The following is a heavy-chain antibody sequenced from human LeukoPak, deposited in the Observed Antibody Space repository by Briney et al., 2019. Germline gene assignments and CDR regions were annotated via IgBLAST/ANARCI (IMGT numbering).Heavy chain of an antibody. J-gene: IGHJ5*02. CDR3: ARDGKFGEYNWFDP. CDR2: IYSGGST. D-gene: IGHD3-10*01. V-gene: IGHV3-53*01. CDR1: GFTVSSNY. Sequence: GGSLRLSCAASGFTVSSNYMSWVRQAPGKGLEWVSVIYSGGSTYYADSVKGRFTISRDNSKNTLYLRMNSLRAEDTAVYYCARDGKFGEYNWFDPWGQGTLVTVSS.